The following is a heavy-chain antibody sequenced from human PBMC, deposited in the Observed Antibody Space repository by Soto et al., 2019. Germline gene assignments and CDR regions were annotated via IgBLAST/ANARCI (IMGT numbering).Heavy chain of an antibody. J-gene: IGHJ4*02. CDR3: ARTLLRYRSGWYGGLDY. V-gene: IGHV4-34*01. D-gene: IGHD6-19*01. Sequence: LSLTCAVCGGSFSGYYWSWIRQPPGKGLEWIGEINHSGSTNYNPSLKSRVTISVDTSKNQFSLKLSSVTAADTAVYYCARTLLRYRSGWYGGLDYWGQGTLVTVSS. CDR2: INHSGST. CDR1: GGSFSGYY.